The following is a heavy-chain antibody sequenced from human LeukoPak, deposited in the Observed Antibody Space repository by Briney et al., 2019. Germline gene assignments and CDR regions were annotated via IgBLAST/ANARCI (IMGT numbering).Heavy chain of an antibody. D-gene: IGHD6-19*01. CDR2: INPTSGGT. Sequence: ASVKVSCKASGYAFTAYYIHWVRQAPGQGLEWMGWINPTSGGTKYAQKFQGRVTMTRDTSTNTAYMELNSLRADDTVVFYCARIMRLVGLFDYWGQGTLVTVSS. J-gene: IGHJ4*02. CDR3: ARIMRLVGLFDY. CDR1: GYAFTAYY. V-gene: IGHV1-2*02.